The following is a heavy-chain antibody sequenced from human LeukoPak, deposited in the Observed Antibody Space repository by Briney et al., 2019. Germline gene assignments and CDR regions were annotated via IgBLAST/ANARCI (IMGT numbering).Heavy chain of an antibody. V-gene: IGHV3-30*18. J-gene: IGHJ4*02. Sequence: GGSLRLSCAASGFTFSSYGMHWVRQAPGKGLEWVAVISYDGSNKYYADSVKGRFTISRDNSKNTLYLQMNSLRAEDTAVYYCAKVFRSGSYLSDWGQGTLVIVSS. D-gene: IGHD1-26*01. CDR3: AKVFRSGSYLSD. CDR1: GFTFSSYG. CDR2: ISYDGSNK.